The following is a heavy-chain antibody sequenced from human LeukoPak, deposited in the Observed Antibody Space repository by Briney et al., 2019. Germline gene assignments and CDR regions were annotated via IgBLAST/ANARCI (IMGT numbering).Heavy chain of an antibody. CDR3: AKDGNYDFWSGYPLYYFDY. CDR2: INSDGSST. Sequence: GGSLRLSCAASGFTFSSYSMNWVRQAPGKGLVWVSRINSDGSSTSYADSVKGRFTISRDNSKNTLYLQMNSLRAEDTAVYYCAKDGNYDFWSGYPLYYFDYWGQGTLVTVSS. CDR1: GFTFSSYS. J-gene: IGHJ4*02. D-gene: IGHD3-3*01. V-gene: IGHV3-74*01.